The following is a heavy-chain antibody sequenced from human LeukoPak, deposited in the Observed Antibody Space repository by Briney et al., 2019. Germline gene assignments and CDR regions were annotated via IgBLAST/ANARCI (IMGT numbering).Heavy chain of an antibody. V-gene: IGHV4-4*07. CDR2: IYTSGST. CDR3: ARDSHITMIVVAVDAFDI. J-gene: IGHJ3*02. Sequence: PSETLSLTCTVSGGSISSYYWSWIRQPAGKGREWIGLIYTSGSTNYNPSLKSRVTMSVDTSKNRFSLRLSSVTAADTAVYYCARDSHITMIVVAVDAFDIWGQGTMVTVSS. D-gene: IGHD3-22*01. CDR1: GGSISSYY.